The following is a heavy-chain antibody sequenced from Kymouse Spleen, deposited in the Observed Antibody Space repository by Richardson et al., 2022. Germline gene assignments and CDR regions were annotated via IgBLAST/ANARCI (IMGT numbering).Heavy chain of an antibody. Sequence: QVQLQESGPGLVKPSETLSLTCTVSGGSVSSGSYYWSWIRQPPGKGLEWIGYIYYSGSTNYNPSLKSRVTISVDTSKNQFSLKLSSVTAADTAVYYCAREKQSFDYWGQGTLVTVSS. CDR2: IYYSGST. J-gene: IGHJ4*02. CDR3: AREKQSFDY. CDR1: GGSVSSGSYY. D-gene: IGHD6-19*01. V-gene: IGHV4-61*01.